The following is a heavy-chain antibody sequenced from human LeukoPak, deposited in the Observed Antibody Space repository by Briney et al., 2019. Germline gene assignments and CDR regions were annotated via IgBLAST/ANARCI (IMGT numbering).Heavy chain of an antibody. D-gene: IGHD5-24*01. Sequence: GGSLRLSCAASGFTFSSYAMSWVRQAPGKGLEWVPAISGSGGSTYYADSVKGRFTISRDNSKNTLYLQMNSLRAEDTAVYYCANLDGYNSDYWGQGTLVTVSS. CDR3: ANLDGYNSDY. CDR1: GFTFSSYA. V-gene: IGHV3-23*01. J-gene: IGHJ4*02. CDR2: ISGSGGST.